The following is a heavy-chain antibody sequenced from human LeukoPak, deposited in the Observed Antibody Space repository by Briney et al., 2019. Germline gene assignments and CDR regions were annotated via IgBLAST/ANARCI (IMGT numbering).Heavy chain of an antibody. Sequence: ASVKVSCKASGYTFTSYGISWVRQAPGQGLEWMGWINPNSGGTNYAQKFQGRVTMTRDTSISTAYMELSSLISDDTAVYYCARTSSFDYWSQGTLVTVSS. D-gene: IGHD2-2*01. CDR2: INPNSGGT. CDR1: GYTFTSYG. J-gene: IGHJ4*02. V-gene: IGHV1-2*02. CDR3: ARTSSFDY.